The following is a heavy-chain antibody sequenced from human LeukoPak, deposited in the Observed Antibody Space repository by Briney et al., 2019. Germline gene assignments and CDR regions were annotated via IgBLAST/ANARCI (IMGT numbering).Heavy chain of an antibody. CDR1: GFTFSSYA. J-gene: IGHJ4*02. CDR3: ARAPGVTYFDY. Sequence: GGSLRLSCAASGFTFSSYAMHWVRQAPGKGLEWVAVMSYDGSNKYYADSVKGRFTISRDNSKNTLYLQMNSLRAEDTAVYYCARAPGVTYFDYWGQGTLVTVSS. V-gene: IGHV3-30*04. CDR2: MSYDGSNK. D-gene: IGHD2-21*02.